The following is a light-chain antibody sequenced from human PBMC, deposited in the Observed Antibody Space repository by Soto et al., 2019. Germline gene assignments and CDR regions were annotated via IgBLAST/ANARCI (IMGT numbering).Light chain of an antibody. V-gene: IGKV3-11*01. CDR3: QPSSNWPPIT. CDR1: QSVSSY. Sequence: EIVLTQSPATLYLSPGERATLSCRASQSVSSYLACYQQKPGQAPRLLIYDASNRATGIPARFSGSVSGTDFTLTIRSLEPEDCAVYYCQPSSNWPPITFGQGTRLEIK. J-gene: IGKJ5*01. CDR2: DAS.